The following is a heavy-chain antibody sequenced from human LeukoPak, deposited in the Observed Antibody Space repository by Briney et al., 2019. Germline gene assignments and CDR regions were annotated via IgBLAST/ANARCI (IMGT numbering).Heavy chain of an antibody. CDR3: ARRPYSGSPNWFDP. CDR2: INLGDSET. D-gene: IGHD1-26*01. V-gene: IGHV5-51*01. CDR1: GYSFTSYW. J-gene: IGHJ5*01. Sequence: GESLKISCKGSGYSFTSYWIGWVRQRPGVGLEWMGIINLGDSETHYTPSFQDQVTFSLDKSTNTAYLQWRTLKASDTAMYYCARRPYSGSPNWFDPWGRGTLVTVSS.